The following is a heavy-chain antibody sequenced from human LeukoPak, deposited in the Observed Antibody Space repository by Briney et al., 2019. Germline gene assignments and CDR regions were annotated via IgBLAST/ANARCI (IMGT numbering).Heavy chain of an antibody. J-gene: IGHJ4*02. CDR2: IYNSENT. V-gene: IGHV4-61*01. D-gene: IGHD5-18*01. Sequence: SETLSLTCTVSGGSVSSSSHYWSWIRQPPGKGLEWIGYIYNSENTRYNPSLKSQVTISVDTSKSQVSLKLSSVTAADTAVYYCARAHGYGLIDYWGQGILVTVSS. CDR1: GGSVSSSSHY. CDR3: ARAHGYGLIDY.